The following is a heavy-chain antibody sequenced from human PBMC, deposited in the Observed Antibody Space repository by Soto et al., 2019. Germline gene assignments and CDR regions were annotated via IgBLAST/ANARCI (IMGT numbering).Heavy chain of an antibody. J-gene: IGHJ4*01. CDR3: ARDVNPSY. CDR2: ISGSGSST. Sequence: GESLKISCAASGFTFSTYAMTWVRQAPGKGLEWVSTISGSGSSTYYADSVNGRFTISRDNSKNTLFLQMNSLRAEDTAVYYCARDVNPSYWGHGTLVTVSS. CDR1: GFTFSTYA. V-gene: IGHV3-23*01.